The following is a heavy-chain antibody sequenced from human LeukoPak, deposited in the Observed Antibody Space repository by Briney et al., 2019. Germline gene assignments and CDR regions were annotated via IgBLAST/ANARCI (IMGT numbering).Heavy chain of an antibody. CDR2: INPNSGGT. Sequence: ASVKVSCKASGYTFTGYFMHWVRQAPGQGLEWMGWINPNSGGTNYAQKFQGRVTMTRNTSISTAYMELSSLRSDDTAVYYCARGGIQLWFLVDYWGQGTLVTVSS. J-gene: IGHJ4*02. CDR1: GYTFTGYF. CDR3: ARGGIQLWFLVDY. V-gene: IGHV1-2*02. D-gene: IGHD5-18*01.